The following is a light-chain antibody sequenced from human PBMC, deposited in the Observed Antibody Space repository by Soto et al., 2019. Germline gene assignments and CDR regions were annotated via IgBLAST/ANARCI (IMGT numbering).Light chain of an antibody. V-gene: IGKV3-15*01. CDR3: HQYNNWPQT. CDR2: GAS. CDR1: QSVSSY. Sequence: EIVLTQSPATLSLSPGERATLSCRASQSVSSYLAWYQQKPGQAPRLLIYGASTRATGIPARFSGSGSGTEFTLTISSLQSEDFAVYYCHQYNNWPQTFGQGTKVDIK. J-gene: IGKJ1*01.